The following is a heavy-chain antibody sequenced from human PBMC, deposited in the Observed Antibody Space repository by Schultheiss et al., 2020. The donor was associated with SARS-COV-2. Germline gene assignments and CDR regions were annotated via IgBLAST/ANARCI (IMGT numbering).Heavy chain of an antibody. CDR2: IYTSGST. Sequence: SETLSLTCTVSGGSISSYYWSWIRQPAGKGLEWIGRIYTSGSTNYNPSLKSRVTMSVDTSKNQFSLKLSSVTAADTAVYYCARDNDFWSGYYGEDAFDIWGQGTMVTV. CDR1: GGSISSYY. V-gene: IGHV4-4*07. J-gene: IGHJ3*02. CDR3: ARDNDFWSGYYGEDAFDI. D-gene: IGHD3-3*01.